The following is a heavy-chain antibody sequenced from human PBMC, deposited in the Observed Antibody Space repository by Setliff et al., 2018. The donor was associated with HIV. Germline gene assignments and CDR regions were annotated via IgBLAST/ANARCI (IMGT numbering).Heavy chain of an antibody. CDR2: VYSSGST. D-gene: IGHD6-13*01. CDR3: VRDGQTGIAAAGLVDY. J-gene: IGHJ4*02. V-gene: IGHV4-4*07. CDR1: GGSMRSYY. Sequence: SETLSLTCTVSGGSMRSYYWSWIRQPAGKGLEWIGRVYSSGSTNYNPSLKSRVTMSVDTSKNQFSLKLSSVTAADTAVYYCVRDGQTGIAAAGLVDYWGQGTLVTVSS.